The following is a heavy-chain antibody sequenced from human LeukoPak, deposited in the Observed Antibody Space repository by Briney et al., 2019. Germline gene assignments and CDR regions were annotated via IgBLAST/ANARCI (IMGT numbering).Heavy chain of an antibody. J-gene: IGHJ5*02. CDR2: INAGNGNT. V-gene: IGHV1-3*01. Sequence: GASVKVSCKASGYTFTSYAMHWVRQAPGQRLEWMGWINAGNGNTKYSQKFQGRVTITRDTSASTAYMELSSLRSEDTAVYYCARDLGAMVRGPNWFDPWGQGTLVTVSS. CDR3: ARDLGAMVRGPNWFDP. D-gene: IGHD3-10*01. CDR1: GYTFTSYA.